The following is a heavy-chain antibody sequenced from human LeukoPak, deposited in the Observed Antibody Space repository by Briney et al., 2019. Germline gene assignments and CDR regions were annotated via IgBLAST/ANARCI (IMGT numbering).Heavy chain of an antibody. CDR2: IYYSGST. J-gene: IGHJ5*02. V-gene: IGHV4-31*02. CDR1: GGSISSGRYY. D-gene: IGHD6-6*01. CDR3: ARVRLVVLGNSSSAGGFDP. Sequence: SETLSLTCTVSGGSISSGRYYWSWIRQHPGKGLEWIGYIYYSGSTYYNPSLKSRVTISVDTSKNQFSLKLSSVTAADTAVYYCARVRLVVLGNSSSAGGFDPWGQGTLVTVSS.